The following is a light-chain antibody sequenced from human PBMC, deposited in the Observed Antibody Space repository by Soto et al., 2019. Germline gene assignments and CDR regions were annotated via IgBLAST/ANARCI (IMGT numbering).Light chain of an antibody. CDR2: DAS. J-gene: IGKJ2*01. Sequence: EIVLTQSPATLSLSPGERATLSCRASQSVRIFLAWYQQKPGQAPRLLIYDASNRATGIPARFSGSGSGTDFTLTISSLEPEDFAVYYCQQRGYWPLYTFGQGTKVEMK. CDR1: QSVRIF. CDR3: QQRGYWPLYT. V-gene: IGKV3-11*01.